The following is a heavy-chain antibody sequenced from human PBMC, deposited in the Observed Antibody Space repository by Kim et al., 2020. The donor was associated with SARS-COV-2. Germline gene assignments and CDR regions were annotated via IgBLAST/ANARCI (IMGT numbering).Heavy chain of an antibody. V-gene: IGHV1-18*01. CDR3: ARGSVATGTTPFDY. Sequence: QKLQGRVTMTPDTSTSTAYMELRSLRSDDTAGYYCARGSVATGTTPFDYWGQGTLVTVSS. J-gene: IGHJ4*02. D-gene: IGHD1-1*01.